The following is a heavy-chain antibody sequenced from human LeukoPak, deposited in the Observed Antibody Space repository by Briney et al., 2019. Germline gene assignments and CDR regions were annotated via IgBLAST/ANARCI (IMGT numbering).Heavy chain of an antibody. Sequence: ASVKVSCKASGYTFTGYYMHWVRQAPGQGLEWVGWINPNSGGTNYAQKLQGRVTMTTDTSTSTAYMELRSLRSDDTAVYYCARDPAMIVVVITEYYYMDVWGKGTTVTVSS. D-gene: IGHD3-22*01. CDR3: ARDPAMIVVVITEYYYMDV. CDR2: INPNSGGT. J-gene: IGHJ6*03. V-gene: IGHV1-2*02. CDR1: GYTFTGYY.